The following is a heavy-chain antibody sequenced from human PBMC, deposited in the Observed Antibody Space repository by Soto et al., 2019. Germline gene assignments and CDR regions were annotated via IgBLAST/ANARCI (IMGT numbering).Heavy chain of an antibody. D-gene: IGHD6-6*01. CDR2: IXXTXXX. J-gene: IGHJ4*01. CDR3: AREVSNSPEAFDS. V-gene: IGHV4-38-2*02. Sequence: SLTCAVSGDSISSGYHWPWIRQPPGKGLXCFXXIXXTXXXXXNXXLKSRVTMSIDTSGNQCSRELSSVTAADTAVYYCAREVSNSPEAFDSWGHGSLVTVSS. CDR1: GDSISSGYH.